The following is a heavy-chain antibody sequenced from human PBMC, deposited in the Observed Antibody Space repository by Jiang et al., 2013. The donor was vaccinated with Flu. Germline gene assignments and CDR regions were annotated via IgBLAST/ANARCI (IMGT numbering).Heavy chain of an antibody. V-gene: IGHV4-39*01. CDR1: GGSIISSSYY. CDR2: FYYSGST. CDR3: ARARAPEVAAYYFDF. D-gene: IGHD6-13*01. J-gene: IGHJ4*02. Sequence: GSGLVKPSETLSLTCTVSGGSIISSSYYWGWVRQPPGKGLEWIGDFYYSGSTYYNPSLKSRVTISVDTSKNQFSLKLSSVTAADTAVYYCARARAPEVAAYYFDFWGQGALVTVSS.